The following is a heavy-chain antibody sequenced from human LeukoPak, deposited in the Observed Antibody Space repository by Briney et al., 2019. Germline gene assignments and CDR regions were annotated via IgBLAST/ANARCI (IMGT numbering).Heavy chain of an antibody. V-gene: IGHV4-59*12. Sequence: SETLSLTCTVSGGSISSYYWSWIRQTPGKGLEWIGEIHYGGSATYNPSLNSRVSISLDKSKNQFSLKLRSVIAADTAVYYCASNMVRGVKGRYYFDYWGQGTLVTVSS. J-gene: IGHJ4*02. D-gene: IGHD3-10*01. CDR3: ASNMVRGVKGRYYFDY. CDR2: IHYGGSA. CDR1: GGSISSYY.